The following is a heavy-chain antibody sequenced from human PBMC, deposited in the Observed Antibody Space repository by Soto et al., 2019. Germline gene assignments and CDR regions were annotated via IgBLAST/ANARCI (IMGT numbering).Heavy chain of an antibody. CDR3: ARGPDCSGGSCWGFSLDP. CDR2: TRNKANSYTT. V-gene: IGHV3-72*01. J-gene: IGHJ5*02. D-gene: IGHD2-15*01. CDR1: GFTFSDHY. Sequence: GGSLRLSCAASGFTFSDHYMDWVRQAPGKGLEWVGRTRNKANSYTTEYAASVKGRFTISRDDSKNSLYLQMNSLKTEDTAVYYCARGPDCSGGSCWGFSLDPWGQGTLVTVSS.